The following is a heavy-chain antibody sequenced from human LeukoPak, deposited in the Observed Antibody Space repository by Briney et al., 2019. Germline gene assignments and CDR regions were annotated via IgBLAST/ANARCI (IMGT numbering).Heavy chain of an antibody. CDR3: ARGPLGTGEIDY. D-gene: IGHD1-1*01. CDR2: IYSGGST. CDR1: GFTVSSNY. J-gene: IGHJ4*02. Sequence: GGSLRLSCAASGFTVSSNYMSWVRQAPGKGLEWVSVIYSGGSTYYADSVKGRFTISRDNSKDTLYLQMNSLRAEDTAVYYCARGPLGTGEIDYWGQGTLVTVSS. V-gene: IGHV3-53*01.